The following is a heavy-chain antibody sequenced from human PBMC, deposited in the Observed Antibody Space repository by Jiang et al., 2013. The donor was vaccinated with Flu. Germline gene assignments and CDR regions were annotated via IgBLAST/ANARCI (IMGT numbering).Heavy chain of an antibody. D-gene: IGHD3-16*02. CDR2: INPSGGST. J-gene: IGHJ3*02. V-gene: IGHV1-46*03. CDR1: GYTFTSYY. CDR3: ARWPYYDYVWGSYRYGAFDI. Sequence: EVKKPGASVKVSCKASGYTFTSYYMHWVRQAPGQGLEWMGIINPSGGSTSYAQKFQGRVTMTRDTSTSTVYMELSSLRSEDTAVYYCARWPYYDYVWGSYRYGAFDIWGQGTMVTVSS.